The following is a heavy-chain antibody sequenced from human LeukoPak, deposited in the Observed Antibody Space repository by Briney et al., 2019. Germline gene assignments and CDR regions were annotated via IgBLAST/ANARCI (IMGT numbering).Heavy chain of an antibody. D-gene: IGHD3-10*01. CDR1: GGSISSYY. V-gene: IGHV4-4*07. Sequence: PSETLSLTCTVSGGSISSYYWSWIRQPAGKGLEWIGRIYNGGIITYNPSLKSRVTMSIDTSNNQFSLRLRFVTAADTAVYYCARDSGTTGEVKFDPWGQGTLVTVSS. J-gene: IGHJ5*02. CDR3: ARDSGTTGEVKFDP. CDR2: IYNGGII.